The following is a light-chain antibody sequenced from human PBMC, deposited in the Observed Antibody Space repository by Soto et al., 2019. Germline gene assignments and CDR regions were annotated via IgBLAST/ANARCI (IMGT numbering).Light chain of an antibody. CDR2: AAS. Sequence: DIVMTQSPATLSVSLGERATLSCRANQSVSDKLAWYQHKPGQAPRLLISAASSRAAGIPARFSGSGSGTEFTLTIGSLQSEDFAVYYCQQYNNWPYTFGQGTKLEIK. J-gene: IGKJ2*01. CDR3: QQYNNWPYT. V-gene: IGKV3-15*01. CDR1: QSVSDK.